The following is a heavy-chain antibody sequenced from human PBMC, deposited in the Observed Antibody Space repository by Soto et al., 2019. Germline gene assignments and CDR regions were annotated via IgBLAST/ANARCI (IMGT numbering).Heavy chain of an antibody. J-gene: IGHJ3*02. CDR1: GYRFTNYC. D-gene: IGHD2-15*01. CDR2: IYPGDSDT. CDR3: ARLRLGSVDNGFDI. V-gene: IGHV5-51*01. Sequence: GGSPKISCDGSGYRFTNYCIVLVLQIPGKGLEWMGIIYPGDSDTRYSPSFQGQVTISTDKYISTAYLQWSILKASDTDMYVCARLRLGSVDNGFDIWGQGTMVTVSS.